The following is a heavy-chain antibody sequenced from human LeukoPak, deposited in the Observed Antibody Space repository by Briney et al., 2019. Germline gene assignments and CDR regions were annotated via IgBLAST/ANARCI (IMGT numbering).Heavy chain of an antibody. V-gene: IGHV3-30*10. Sequence: GGSLRLSCAASRFAFSRHPMHWVRQSPGKGLEWAASISNDGKDKYYTDSVRGRFTISRDNAENTVSLQMNSLRVEDTALYYCARQGSALSYIYMYMDVWGTGTTVTVSS. CDR3: ARQGSALSYIYMYMDV. CDR2: ISNDGKDK. CDR1: RFAFSRHP. J-gene: IGHJ6*03. D-gene: IGHD6-19*01.